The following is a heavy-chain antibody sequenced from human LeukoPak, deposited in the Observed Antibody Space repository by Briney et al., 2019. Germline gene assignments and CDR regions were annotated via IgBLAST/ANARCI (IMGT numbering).Heavy chain of an antibody. J-gene: IGHJ4*02. V-gene: IGHV3-7*05. CDR3: ARDRDGSFYY. Sequence: QPGGSLRLSCADSGITFSGIGMRWVRQAPGKGLEWVAHIKPDGSGKYYVDSVRGRFTLSRDNAENSWYLEINSLRAEDTAVYYCARDRDGSFYYWGQGTLVTVSS. D-gene: IGHD3-10*01. CDR1: GITFSGIG. CDR2: IKPDGSGK.